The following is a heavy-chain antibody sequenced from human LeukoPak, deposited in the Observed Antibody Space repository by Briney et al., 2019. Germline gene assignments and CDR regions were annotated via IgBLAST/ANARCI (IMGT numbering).Heavy chain of an antibody. V-gene: IGHV4-30-2*05. D-gene: IGHD4-17*01. CDR3: ASYDYGDYGAFDY. J-gene: IGHJ4*02. CDR1: GGSISSGGYS. CDR2: IYHSGST. Sequence: PSETLSLTCAVSGGSISSGGYSWSWIRQPPGKGLEWIGYIYHSGSTYYNPSLKSRVTISVDTSKNQFSLKLSSVTAADTAVYYCASYDYGDYGAFDYWGQGTLVTVSS.